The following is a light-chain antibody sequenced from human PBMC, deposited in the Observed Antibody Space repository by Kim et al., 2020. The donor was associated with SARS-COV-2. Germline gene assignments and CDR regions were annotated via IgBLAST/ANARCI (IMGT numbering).Light chain of an antibody. CDR2: GKN. CDR1: SLRNYY. J-gene: IGLJ2*01. V-gene: IGLV3-19*01. CDR3: NSRDSNDNVV. Sequence: VALGQTVRITCQGDSLRNYYATWYQQKPGQAPRLVIYGKNNRPSGIPDRFSGSSSGNTASLTITGTQAGDEADYYCNSRDSNDNVVFGGGTQLTVL.